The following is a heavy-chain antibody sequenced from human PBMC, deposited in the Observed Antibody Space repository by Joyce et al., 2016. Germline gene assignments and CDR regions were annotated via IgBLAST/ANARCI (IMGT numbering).Heavy chain of an antibody. J-gene: IGHJ5*02. V-gene: IGHV1-2*02. CDR2: ITASSGGT. CDR3: ARVEGYCSGGSCGNWFDP. D-gene: IGHD2-15*01. CDR1: GYTCTGYC. Sequence: QVQLVQSGAEVKTPGASVKVSCKASGYTCTGYCIDWVRQAPGQGLEWMGLITASSGGTKYEHKCQGRVTRTRDTSISTAYMELGRLTSDDTAVYYCARVEGYCSGGSCGNWFDPWGQGTLVTVSS.